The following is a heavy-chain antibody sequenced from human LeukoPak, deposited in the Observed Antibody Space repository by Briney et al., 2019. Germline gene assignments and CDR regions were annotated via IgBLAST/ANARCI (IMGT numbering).Heavy chain of an antibody. V-gene: IGHV1-24*01. Sequence: GASVKVSCKVSGYTLTELSMHWVRQAPGKGLEWMGGFDPEDGETIYAQKFQGRVTMTEDTSTDTAYMELSSLRSEDTAVYYCARGRQSIAARHNWFDPWGQGTLVTISS. J-gene: IGHJ5*02. CDR3: ARGRQSIAARHNWFDP. D-gene: IGHD6-6*01. CDR2: FDPEDGET. CDR1: GYTLTELS.